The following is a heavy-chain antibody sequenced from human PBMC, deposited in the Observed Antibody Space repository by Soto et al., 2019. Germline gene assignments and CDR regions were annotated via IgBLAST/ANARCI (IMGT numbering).Heavy chain of an antibody. D-gene: IGHD6-13*01. CDR2: IYYSGST. CDR1: GGSISSYY. CDR3: ARDVLSRDSSSYHNWFDP. Sequence: SETLSLTCTVSGGSISSYYWSWIRQPPGKGLEWIGYIYYSGSTNYNPSLKSRVTISVDTSKNHFSLKLSSVTAADTAVYYCARDVLSRDSSSYHNWFDPWGQGTLVTVSS. J-gene: IGHJ5*02. V-gene: IGHV4-59*01.